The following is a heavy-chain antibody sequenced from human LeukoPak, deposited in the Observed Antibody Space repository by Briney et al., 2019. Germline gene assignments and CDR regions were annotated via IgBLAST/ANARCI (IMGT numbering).Heavy chain of an antibody. V-gene: IGHV5-51*01. CDR1: GYSFTSYW. CDR2: IYPGDSDT. J-gene: IGHJ6*02. D-gene: IGHD2-21*02. Sequence: GESLKISCKGSGYSFTSYWIGWVRQMPGKGLEWVGIIYPGDSDTRYSPSFQGQVTISADKSISTAYLQWSSLKASDTAMYYCATGPNLAYCGGDCYSGGMDVWGQGTTVTVSS. CDR3: ATGPNLAYCGGDCYSGGMDV.